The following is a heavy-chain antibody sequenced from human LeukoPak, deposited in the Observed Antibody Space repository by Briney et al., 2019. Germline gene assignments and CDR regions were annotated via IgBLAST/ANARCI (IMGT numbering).Heavy chain of an antibody. J-gene: IGHJ4*02. D-gene: IGHD3-16*01. CDR3: AGRRGGMISIDY. CDR1: GGSISSSSYY. CDR2: IYYSGCT. V-gene: IGHV4-39*07. Sequence: PSETLSLTCTVSGGSISSSSYYWRWIRQPPGKGLEWIGSIYYSGCTYYNPALKSRVSISVDTSTNQFSLKLSSVTAADSALYYWAGRRGGMISIDYWGQGTLVTVSS.